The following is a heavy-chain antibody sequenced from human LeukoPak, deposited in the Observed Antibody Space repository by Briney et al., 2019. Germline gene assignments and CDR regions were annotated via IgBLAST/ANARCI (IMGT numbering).Heavy chain of an antibody. J-gene: IGHJ4*02. CDR3: ARGTSY. Sequence: SETLSLTCTVSGGSISSDSFYWSWIRQPAGKGLEWIGRIFSSGRTNYNPSLKSRVTISIDTSKNQFSLKLSSVTAADTAVYYCARGTSYWGQGTLVTVSS. CDR1: GGSISSDSFY. V-gene: IGHV4-61*02. CDR2: IFSSGRT.